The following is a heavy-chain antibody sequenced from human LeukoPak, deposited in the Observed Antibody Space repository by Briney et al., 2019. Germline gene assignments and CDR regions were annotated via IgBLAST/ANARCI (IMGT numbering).Heavy chain of an antibody. CDR1: GYTFTGYY. CDR2: INPNSGGT. CDR3: ARTLYYDSSGYSNHGF. J-gene: IGHJ1*01. V-gene: IGHV1-2*02. Sequence: ASVKVSSMASGYTFTGYYIHWVRQPPGQGLEWMGWINPNSGGTNYAQKFQGRVTMTRDTSISTAYMKLSRLRSDDTAVYYCARTLYYDSSGYSNHGFWRQGTLVTVSS. D-gene: IGHD3-22*01.